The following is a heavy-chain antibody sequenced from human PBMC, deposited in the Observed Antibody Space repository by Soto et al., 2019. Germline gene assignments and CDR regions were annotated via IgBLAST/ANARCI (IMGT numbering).Heavy chain of an antibody. Sequence: GGSLRLSCAASGFTFSSYWMSWVRQAPGKGLEWVANIKQDGSEKYYVDSVKGRCTISRDNAKNSLYLQMNSLRAEDTAVYYCARELGNSNYGYYYCMDVWGQGTTVTVSS. J-gene: IGHJ6*02. CDR1: GFTFSSYW. V-gene: IGHV3-7*01. CDR3: ARELGNSNYGYYYCMDV. D-gene: IGHD4-17*01. CDR2: IKQDGSEK.